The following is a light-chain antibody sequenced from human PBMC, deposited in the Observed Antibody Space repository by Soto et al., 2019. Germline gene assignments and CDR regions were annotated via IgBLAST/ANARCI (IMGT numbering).Light chain of an antibody. CDR1: QSVSSSY. CDR3: QQYGSSPLT. V-gene: IGKV3-20*01. Sequence: EIVLTQSPGTLSLSPGERATLSCRASQSVSSSYLAWYQQKPGQAPRLRIYGASSRATGIPDRFSGSGSGTDFTLTISRLEPDDFAVYYCQQYGSSPLTFGGGTKVEIK. J-gene: IGKJ4*01. CDR2: GAS.